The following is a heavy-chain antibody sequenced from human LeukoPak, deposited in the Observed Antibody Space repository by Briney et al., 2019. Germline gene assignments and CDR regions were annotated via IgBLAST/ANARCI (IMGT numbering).Heavy chain of an antibody. CDR1: GGSFSGYY. Sequence: PSETLSLTCAVYGGSFSGYYWSWIRQPPGKGLEWIGKINHSGSTNYNPSLKSRVTISVDTSKNQFSLKLSSVTAADTAVYYCARQDTYSGYDAYYFDYWGQGTLVTVSS. J-gene: IGHJ4*02. V-gene: IGHV4-34*01. CDR3: ARQDTYSGYDAYYFDY. CDR2: INHSGST. D-gene: IGHD5-12*01.